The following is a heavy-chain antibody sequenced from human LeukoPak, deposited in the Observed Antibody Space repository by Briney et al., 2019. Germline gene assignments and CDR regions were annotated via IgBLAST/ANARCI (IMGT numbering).Heavy chain of an antibody. J-gene: IGHJ6*04. CDR1: GGSFSGYY. V-gene: IGHV4-34*01. Sequence: PSETLSLTCAVYGGSFSGYYWSWIRQPPGKGLEWIGEINHSGSTNYNPSLKSRVTISVDTSKNQFSLKLSSMTAADTAVYYCARTLTIFPVFCMDVWGKGTTVTVSS. CDR2: INHSGST. D-gene: IGHD3-3*01. CDR3: ARTLTIFPVFCMDV.